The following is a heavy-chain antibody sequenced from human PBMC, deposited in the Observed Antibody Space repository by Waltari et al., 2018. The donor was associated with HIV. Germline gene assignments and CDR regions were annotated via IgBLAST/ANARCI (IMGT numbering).Heavy chain of an antibody. Sequence: EVQLVESGGGLVQPGGSLRLSCAASGFTFRSYWMHWVRQAPGKGLLWVSCISSDGSTTNYADSVKGRLTISRDNAKNTLYLQRNSLRADDTAVYYCARENTMTYYDALDIWGQGTMVTVSS. CDR1: GFTFRSYW. CDR2: ISSDGSTT. D-gene: IGHD4-17*01. J-gene: IGHJ3*02. CDR3: ARENTMTYYDALDI. V-gene: IGHV3-74*01.